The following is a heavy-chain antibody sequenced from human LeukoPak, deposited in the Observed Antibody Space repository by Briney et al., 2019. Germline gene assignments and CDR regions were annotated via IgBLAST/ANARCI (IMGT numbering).Heavy chain of an antibody. CDR1: GGSISSHY. CDR3: VRGPYRSSSSRFFDY. Sequence: SETLSLTCTVSGGSISSHYWSWIRQPPGKGLEWIGYIYYSGSTNYNPSLKSRVTISVDTSKNQFSLKLSSVTAADTAVYYCVRGPYRSSSSRFFDYWGQGTLVTVSS. D-gene: IGHD6-6*01. CDR2: IYYSGST. J-gene: IGHJ4*02. V-gene: IGHV4-59*11.